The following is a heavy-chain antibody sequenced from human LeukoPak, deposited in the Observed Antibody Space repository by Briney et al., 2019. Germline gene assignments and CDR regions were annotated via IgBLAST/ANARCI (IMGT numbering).Heavy chain of an antibody. CDR2: MNPNSGNT. CDR1: GYTFTSYD. V-gene: IGHV1-8*03. J-gene: IGHJ4*02. D-gene: IGHD1-26*01. CDR3: ARGEGATYFDY. Sequence: ASVKVSCTASGYTFTSYDINWVRQAPGQGLEWMGWMNPNSGNTGYAQKFQGRVTITRNTSISTAYMELSSLRSEDTAVYYCARGEGATYFDYWGQGTLVTVSS.